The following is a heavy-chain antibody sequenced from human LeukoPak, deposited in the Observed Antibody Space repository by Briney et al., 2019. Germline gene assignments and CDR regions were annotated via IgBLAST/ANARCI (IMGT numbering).Heavy chain of an antibody. CDR1: GGSISSGSYY. V-gene: IGHV4-61*02. D-gene: IGHD3-22*01. CDR3: ARPGRDYYDSSGYDAFDI. Sequence: SETLSLTCTVSGGSISSGSYYWSWIRQPAGKGLEWIGRIYTSVSTNYNPSLKSRVTISVDTSKNQFSLKMSSVTAADTAVYYCARPGRDYYDSSGYDAFDIWGQGTMVTVSS. CDR2: IYTSVST. J-gene: IGHJ3*02.